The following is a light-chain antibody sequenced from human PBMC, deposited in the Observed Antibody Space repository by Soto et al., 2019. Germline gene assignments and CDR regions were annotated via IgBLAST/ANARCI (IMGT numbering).Light chain of an antibody. CDR2: KVS. CDR3: MQGTRWPRIT. CDR1: QSLVYTDGFTY. V-gene: IGKV2-30*01. Sequence: DVVMTQSPLSLPVTLGQPASISCRSSQSLVYTDGFTYLNWFQQRPGQSPRRLIFKVSKRDSGVPDRFSASGSGTDFTLKISRVEAKDVGVYYCMQGTRWPRITFGQGTRLEIK. J-gene: IGKJ5*01.